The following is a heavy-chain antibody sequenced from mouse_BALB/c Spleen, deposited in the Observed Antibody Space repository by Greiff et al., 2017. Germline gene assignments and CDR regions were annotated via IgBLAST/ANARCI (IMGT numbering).Heavy chain of an antibody. Sequence: QVQLQQSAAELARPGASVKMSCKASGYTFTSYTMHWVKQRPGQGLEWIGYINPSSVYTEYNQKFKDKTTLTADKSSSTAYMQLSSLTSEDSVVYYCARSGGFAYWGQGTLVTVSA. CDR3: ARSGGFAY. CDR1: GYTFTSYT. V-gene: IGHV1-4*02. J-gene: IGHJ3*01. CDR2: INPSSVYT. D-gene: IGHD4-1*01.